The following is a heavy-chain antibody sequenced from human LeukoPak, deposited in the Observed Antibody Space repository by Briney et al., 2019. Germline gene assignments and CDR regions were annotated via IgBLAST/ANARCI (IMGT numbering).Heavy chain of an antibody. CDR3: IRGLAAGGTDY. CDR1: GFTFSSYW. CDR2: INTDGSGT. J-gene: IGHJ4*02. D-gene: IGHD6-13*01. Sequence: GGSLRPSCAASGFTFSSYWMHWVRQAPGKGLVWVSRINTDGSGTRYADSVKGRFTISRDNAKHTLYLQMNNLRVEDTAVYYCIRGLAAGGTDYWGQGTLVTVSS. V-gene: IGHV3-74*01.